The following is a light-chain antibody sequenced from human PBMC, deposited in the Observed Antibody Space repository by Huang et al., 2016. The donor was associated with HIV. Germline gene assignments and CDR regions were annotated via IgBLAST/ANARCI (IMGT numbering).Light chain of an antibody. V-gene: IGKV3-20*01. J-gene: IGKJ1*01. CDR2: GAS. Sequence: IVLTQSPGTLSLSPGERATLSCRAIQSVSNNYLAWYQQKPGQAPRLLFYGASSRATGIPDRFSGSGSGTDFTFTISRLEPEDFAVYYCQQYGSSPRTFGQGTKVEIK. CDR3: QQYGSSPRT. CDR1: QSVSNNY.